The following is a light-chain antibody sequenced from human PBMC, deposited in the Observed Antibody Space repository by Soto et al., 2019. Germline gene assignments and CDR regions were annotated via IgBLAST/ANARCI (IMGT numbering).Light chain of an antibody. Sequence: DIQMTQSPSSLSASVGDRVTITCRASQGINNFVAWYQQKPGEVPKLLIYAASTLQSGVPSRFSGSGFGTDFVLTISSLEPEDVATYYCQQYDDLPPSFTFGPGTTVEIK. CDR2: AAS. J-gene: IGKJ3*01. CDR1: QGINNF. CDR3: QQYDDLPPSFT. V-gene: IGKV1-27*01.